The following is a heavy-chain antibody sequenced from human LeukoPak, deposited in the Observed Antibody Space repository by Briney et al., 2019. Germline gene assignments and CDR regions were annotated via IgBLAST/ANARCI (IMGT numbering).Heavy chain of an antibody. J-gene: IGHJ3*02. V-gene: IGHV3-21*01. CDR2: ISSSSSYI. D-gene: IGHD3-22*01. Sequence: PGGSLRLSCAASGFTFSSYSMNWVRQAPGKGLEWVSSISSSSSYIYYADSVKGRFTISRDNAKNSLYLQMNSLRAEDTAVYYCARDKGYYDSSGYYGLDAFDIWGQGTMVTVSS. CDR3: ARDKGYYDSSGYYGLDAFDI. CDR1: GFTFSSYS.